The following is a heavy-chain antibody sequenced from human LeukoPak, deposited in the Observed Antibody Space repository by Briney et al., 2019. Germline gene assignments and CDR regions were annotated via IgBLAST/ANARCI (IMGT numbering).Heavy chain of an antibody. CDR1: GFTFSSYA. CDR3: ARDADYYDSSGYEYYYYGMDV. Sequence: QPGGSLRLSCAASGFTFSSYAMSWVRQAPGKGLEWVSAISGSGGSTYYADSVKGRFTISRDNAKNSLYLQMNSLRAEDTAVYYCARDADYYDSSGYEYYYYGMDVWGQGTTVTVSS. CDR2: ISGSGGST. J-gene: IGHJ6*02. V-gene: IGHV3-23*01. D-gene: IGHD3-22*01.